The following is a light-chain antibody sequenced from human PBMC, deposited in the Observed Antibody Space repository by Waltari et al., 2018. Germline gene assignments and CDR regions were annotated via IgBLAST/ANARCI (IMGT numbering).Light chain of an antibody. Sequence: QSVLTQPPSVSGAPGQRVPISCTGSSPNLGAGYDVHWYHQLPGTAPNLLLYGNSNRPSGVPDRFSGSKSGTSASLAITGLQAEDEADYYCQSYDSSLSGVVFGGGTKLTVL. V-gene: IGLV1-40*01. J-gene: IGLJ2*01. CDR2: GNS. CDR3: QSYDSSLSGVV. CDR1: SPNLGAGYD.